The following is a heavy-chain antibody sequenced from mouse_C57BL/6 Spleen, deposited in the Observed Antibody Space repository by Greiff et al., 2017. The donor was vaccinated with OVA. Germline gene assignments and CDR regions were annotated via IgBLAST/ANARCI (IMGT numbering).Heavy chain of an antibody. CDR1: GYAFTSYW. CDR3: AIPPDYGSSYDAMDY. V-gene: IGHV1-74*01. J-gene: IGHJ4*01. Sequence: QVQLPQPGAELVKPGASVKVSCKASGYAFTSYWMHWVKQRPGQGLEWIGRIHPSDSDTNYNQKFKGKATLTVDKSSSTAYMQLSSLTSEDSAVYYWAIPPDYGSSYDAMDYWGQGTSVTVSS. CDR2: IHPSDSDT. D-gene: IGHD1-1*01.